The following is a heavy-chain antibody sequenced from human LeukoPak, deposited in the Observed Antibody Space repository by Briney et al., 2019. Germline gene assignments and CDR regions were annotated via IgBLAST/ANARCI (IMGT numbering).Heavy chain of an antibody. D-gene: IGHD3-3*02. CDR1: GFSLSTSGVG. Sequence: SGPTLVKPTQTLTLTCTFSGFSLSTSGVGVGWIRQPPGKALEWLALIYWDDDKRYSPSLKSRLTITKDTSKNQVVLTMTNMDPVDTATYYCAHRRQAQVSGPGPFRPDLFDYWGQGTLVTVSS. J-gene: IGHJ4*02. CDR3: AHRRQAQVSGPGPFRPDLFDY. V-gene: IGHV2-5*02. CDR2: IYWDDDK.